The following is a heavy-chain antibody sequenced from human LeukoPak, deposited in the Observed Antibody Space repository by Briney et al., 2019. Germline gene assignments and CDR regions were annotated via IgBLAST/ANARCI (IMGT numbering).Heavy chain of an antibody. J-gene: IGHJ5*02. D-gene: IGHD4-11*01. CDR3: AKDGTTVTTLYRPTNWFGP. Sequence: PGGSLRLSCAASGFTFTTYWMHWVRQAPGKGLVWVSHINSDGSITSYADSVKGRFTISRDNAKNTLYLQMNSLRAEDTAVYYCAKDGTTVTTLYRPTNWFGPWGQGTLVTVSS. CDR2: INSDGSIT. V-gene: IGHV3-74*01. CDR1: GFTFTTYW.